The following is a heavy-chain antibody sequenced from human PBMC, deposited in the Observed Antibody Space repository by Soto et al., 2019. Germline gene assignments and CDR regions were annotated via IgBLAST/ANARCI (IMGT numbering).Heavy chain of an antibody. V-gene: IGHV1-8*01. Sequence: QEQLVQSGAEVKEPGASVKVSCRASGYTFTSFDINWVRQAAGQGPEWMGWMSPKTGHTGYAQQFQGRVSMTRDTARGTAYMELSSLSSDDTAVYYCARGPPSWGFDYWGQGSLVIVSS. J-gene: IGHJ4*02. CDR2: MSPKTGHT. CDR1: GYTFTSFD. CDR3: ARGPPSWGFDY. D-gene: IGHD7-27*01.